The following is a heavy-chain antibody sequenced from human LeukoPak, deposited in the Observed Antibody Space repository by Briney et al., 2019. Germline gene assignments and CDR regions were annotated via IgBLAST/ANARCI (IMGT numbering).Heavy chain of an antibody. CDR1: GYTFTSYG. CDR3: ARDFQQWLKPLDY. D-gene: IGHD6-19*01. J-gene: IGHJ4*02. Sequence: GASVKVSCKASGYTFTSYGISWVRQAPGQGLEWMGWINPNSGGTNYAQKFQGRVTMTRDTSISTAYMELSRLRSDDTAVYYCARDFQQWLKPLDYWGQGTLVTVSS. CDR2: INPNSGGT. V-gene: IGHV1-2*02.